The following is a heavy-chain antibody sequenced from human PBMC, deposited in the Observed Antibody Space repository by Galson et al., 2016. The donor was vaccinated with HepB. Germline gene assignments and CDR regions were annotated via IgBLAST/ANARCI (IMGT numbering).Heavy chain of an antibody. Sequence: PALVKPTQTLTLTCTFSGFSLSTSGVGVGWIRQPPGKALEWLALIYWDDDKRYSPSLASRLTITRGAAKNQVVLTMTDMDPVDTATYYCAHRPYSNGWYYFDYWGQGTLVTVSS. CDR2: IYWDDDK. J-gene: IGHJ4*02. CDR3: AHRPYSNGWYYFDY. V-gene: IGHV2-5*02. D-gene: IGHD6-19*01. CDR1: GFSLSTSGVG.